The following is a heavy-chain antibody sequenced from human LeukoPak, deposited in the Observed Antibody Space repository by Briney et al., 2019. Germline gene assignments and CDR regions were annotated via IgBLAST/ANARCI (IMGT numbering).Heavy chain of an antibody. CDR2: IIPIFGTA. D-gene: IGHD2-8*01. CDR3: ARGYCTNGVCPRGAQMGAYYYYYMDV. V-gene: IGHV1-69*05. CDR1: GGTFSSYA. J-gene: IGHJ6*03. Sequence: SVKVSCKASGGTFSSYAISWVRQAPGQGLEWMGGIIPIFGTANYAQKFQGRVTITTDESTSTAYMELSSLRSEDTAVYYCARGYCTNGVCPRGAQMGAYYYYYMDVWGKGTTVTVSS.